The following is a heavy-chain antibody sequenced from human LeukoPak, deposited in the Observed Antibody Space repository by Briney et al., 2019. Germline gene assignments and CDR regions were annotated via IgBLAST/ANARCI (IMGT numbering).Heavy chain of an antibody. D-gene: IGHD3-22*01. J-gene: IGHJ4*02. CDR1: GFTFSSYG. V-gene: IGHV3-33*01. CDR3: ARATHNYYDSSGPYY. Sequence: GGSLRLSCAASGFTFSSYGMHWVRQAPGKGLEWVAVMWYDGSNKYYADSVKGRFTISRDNSKNTLYLQMNSLRAEDTAVYYCARATHNYYDSSGPYYWGQGTLVTVSS. CDR2: MWYDGSNK.